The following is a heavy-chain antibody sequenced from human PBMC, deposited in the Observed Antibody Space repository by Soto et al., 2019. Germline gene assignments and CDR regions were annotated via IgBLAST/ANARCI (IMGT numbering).Heavy chain of an antibody. V-gene: IGHV1-2*02. Sequence: QVQLVQSGAEVKKPGASVKVSCKASGYTFTGYFMHWVRQAPGQGLEWMGWINTNSGGTRYAQKFQGRVTMTRDTSISTAYMELSRLRSDDTAVYYCARGEDDTGNLDYWGQGTLVSVSS. CDR2: INTNSGGT. D-gene: IGHD2-15*01. CDR1: GYTFTGYF. CDR3: ARGEDDTGNLDY. J-gene: IGHJ4*02.